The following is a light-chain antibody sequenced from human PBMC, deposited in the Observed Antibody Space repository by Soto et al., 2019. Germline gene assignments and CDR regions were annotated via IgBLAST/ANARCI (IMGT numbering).Light chain of an antibody. Sequence: EIVLTQSPGTLSLSPGERATLSCRASQSVSSSYLAWYQQKPGQAPRLLIYDSSSRATGIPDRFSGSGSGTDFTLTNSRLEPEDFAVDYCQQYGSSPRTFGQGTKVEIK. CDR2: DSS. V-gene: IGKV3-20*01. J-gene: IGKJ1*01. CDR3: QQYGSSPRT. CDR1: QSVSSSY.